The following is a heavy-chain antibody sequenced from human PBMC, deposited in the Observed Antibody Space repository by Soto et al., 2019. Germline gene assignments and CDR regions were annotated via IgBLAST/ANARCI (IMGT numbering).Heavy chain of an antibody. CDR2: ISYDGSNK. V-gene: IGHV3-30*18. Sequence: ILSCAASGFTFSSYGMHWVRQAPGKGLEWVAVISYDGSNKYYADSVKGRFTISRDNSKNTLYLQMNSLRAEDTAVYYCAKDRHDDFWSGYAYYYYGMDVWGQGTKVTVSS. D-gene: IGHD3-3*01. J-gene: IGHJ6*02. CDR1: GFTFSSYG. CDR3: AKDRHDDFWSGYAYYYYGMDV.